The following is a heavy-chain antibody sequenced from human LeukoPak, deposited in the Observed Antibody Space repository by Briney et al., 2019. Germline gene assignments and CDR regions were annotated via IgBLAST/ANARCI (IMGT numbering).Heavy chain of an antibody. J-gene: IGHJ4*02. CDR2: ISAYNGNT. D-gene: IGHD2-15*01. V-gene: IGHV1-18*01. Sequence: ASVKVSCKASGYTFTSYGISWVRQAPGQRLEWMGWISAYNGNTNYAQKLQGRVTMTTDTSTNTAYMELRSLRSDDTAVYYCARDGRYCSGGSCYFKPFDYWGQGTLVTVSS. CDR1: GYTFTSYG. CDR3: ARDGRYCSGGSCYFKPFDY.